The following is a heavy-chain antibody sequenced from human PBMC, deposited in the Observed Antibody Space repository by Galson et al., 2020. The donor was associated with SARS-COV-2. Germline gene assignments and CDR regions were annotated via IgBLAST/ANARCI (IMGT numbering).Heavy chain of an antibody. J-gene: IGHJ4*02. CDR2: IXSXSXTI. D-gene: IGHD2-2*01. CDR3: ARDLSPIVVVPAAIWGPDY. V-gene: IGHV3-48*04. Sequence: GESLKISCAASGFTFSSYSMNWVRQAPGKGLEWVSYIXSXSXTIYYADSVKGRFTISRDNAKNSLYLQMNSLRAEDTAVYYCARDLSPIVVVPAAIWGPDYWGQGTLVTVSS. CDR1: GFTFSSYS.